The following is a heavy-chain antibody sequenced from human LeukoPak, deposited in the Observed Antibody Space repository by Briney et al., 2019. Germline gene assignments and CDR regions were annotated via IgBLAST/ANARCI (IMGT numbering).Heavy chain of an antibody. D-gene: IGHD3-22*01. CDR1: GGSFSGYY. V-gene: IGHV4-34*01. Sequence: SETLSLTCAVYGGSFSGYYWSWIRQPAGKGLEWIGEINHSGSTNYNPSLKSRVTISVDTSKNQFSLKLSSVTAADTAVYYCARGMTNYYDSSGYYPFRYWGQGTLVTVSS. CDR2: INHSGST. J-gene: IGHJ4*02. CDR3: ARGMTNYYDSSGYYPFRY.